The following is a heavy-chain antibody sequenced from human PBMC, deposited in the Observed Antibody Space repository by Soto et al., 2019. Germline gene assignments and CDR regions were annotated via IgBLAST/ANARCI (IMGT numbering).Heavy chain of an antibody. CDR2: IIPIFGTA. D-gene: IGHD6-13*01. CDR1: GGTFSSYA. CDR3: ARITPYSSSWYVGWFDP. Sequence: GASVKVSCKASGGTFSSYAISWVRQAPGQGLEWMGGIIPIFGTANYAQKFQGRVTITADESTSTAYMELSSLRSEDTAVYYCARITPYSSSWYVGWFDPWGQGTLVTVSS. J-gene: IGHJ5*02. V-gene: IGHV1-69*13.